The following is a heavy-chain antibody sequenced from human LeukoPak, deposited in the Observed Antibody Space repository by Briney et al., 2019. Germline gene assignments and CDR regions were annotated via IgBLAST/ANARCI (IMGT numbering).Heavy chain of an antibody. CDR3: ARVSGYSGTWYVDY. Sequence: PGESLTLTCIASGFTFKSYDVHWVRQAPGKGLEGVAIIWYDGSNNSYADFVKGRFTTSRDKSKNTLYLQMSSVRADDTAVYYCARVSGYSGTWYVDYWGQGTLVTVSS. J-gene: IGHJ4*02. V-gene: IGHV3-33*08. CDR1: GFTFKSYD. D-gene: IGHD6-13*01. CDR2: IWYDGSNN.